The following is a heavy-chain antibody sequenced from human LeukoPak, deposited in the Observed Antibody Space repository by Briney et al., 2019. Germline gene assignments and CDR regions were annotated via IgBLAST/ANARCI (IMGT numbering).Heavy chain of an antibody. D-gene: IGHD5-18*01. J-gene: IGHJ6*03. CDR3: ARVVLRIQLKHYYYMDV. Sequence: PGGSLRLSCAASGIIMTKYWMTWVRQVPGKGLEWVATIKQDGSEKYYVDSVKGRFTISRDNAKNPLYLQMNSLRAEDTAVYYCARVVLRIQLKHYYYMDVWGKGTTVTVSS. CDR2: IKQDGSEK. CDR1: GIIMTKYW. V-gene: IGHV3-7*01.